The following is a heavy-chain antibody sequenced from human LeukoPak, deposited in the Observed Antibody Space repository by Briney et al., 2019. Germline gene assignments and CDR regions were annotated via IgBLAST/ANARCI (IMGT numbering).Heavy chain of an antibody. CDR2: INPNSGDT. D-gene: IGHD6-19*01. J-gene: IGHJ4*02. V-gene: IGHV1-2*02. Sequence: ASVKVSCKASGYTFTGYYMHWVRQAPGQGLEWMGWINPNSGDTKYAQKFQGRVTMTRDTSISTAYMELSSLRSDDTAVYYCARPHSSGWDHFVDYWGQGTLVTVAS. CDR1: GYTFTGYY. CDR3: ARPHSSGWDHFVDY.